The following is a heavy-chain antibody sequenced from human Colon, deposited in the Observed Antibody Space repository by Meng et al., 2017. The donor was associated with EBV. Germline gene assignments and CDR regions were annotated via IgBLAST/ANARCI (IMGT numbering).Heavy chain of an antibody. D-gene: IGHD6-19*01. V-gene: IGHV4-31*03. CDR1: GGSVSSGGYY. CDR3: ARVSSGWDYFDY. J-gene: IGHJ4*02. CDR2: IYYSGST. Sequence: QLKWSGPGLVKPSPTLYLTCTVSGGSVSSGGYYWTWIRQHPGKGLEWFGHIYYSGSTFYNPSLKRRVIISIDTSKNQFSLNLRSVTAADTAVYYCARVSSGWDYFDYWGQGTLVTVSS.